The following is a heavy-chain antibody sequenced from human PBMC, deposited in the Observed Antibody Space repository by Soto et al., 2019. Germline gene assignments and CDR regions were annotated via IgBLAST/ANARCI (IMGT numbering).Heavy chain of an antibody. CDR1: GGSINSGDYY. D-gene: IGHD4-17*01. CDR3: ARAKGLVTVTTSWFDP. J-gene: IGHJ5*02. Sequence: QVQLQESGPGLVKPSQTLSLTCTVSGGSINSGDYYWSWIRQPPGKGLEWIGYIYYSGSTYYNPSRNSRVSISADTSNNQFSLKLSSVTAADTAVYYCARAKGLVTVTTSWFDPWGQGTLVTVSS. CDR2: IYYSGST. V-gene: IGHV4-30-4*01.